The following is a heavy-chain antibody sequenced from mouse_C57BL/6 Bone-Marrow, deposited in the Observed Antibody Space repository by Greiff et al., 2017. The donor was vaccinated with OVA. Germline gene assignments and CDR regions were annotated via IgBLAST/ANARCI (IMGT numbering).Heavy chain of an antibody. CDR2: INPGSGGT. D-gene: IGHD1-1*01. Sequence: VQLQQSGAELVRPGTSVKVSCKASGYAFTNYLIEWVKQRPGQGLEWIGVINPGSGGTNYNEKFKGKATLTADKSSSTAYMQLSSLTSEDSAVYFCARPYYGSSWLAYWGQGTLVTVSS. V-gene: IGHV1-54*01. CDR3: ARPYYGSSWLAY. J-gene: IGHJ3*01. CDR1: GYAFTNYL.